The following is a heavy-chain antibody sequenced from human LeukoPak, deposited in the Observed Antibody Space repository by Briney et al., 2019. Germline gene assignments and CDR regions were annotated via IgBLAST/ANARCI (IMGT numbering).Heavy chain of an antibody. D-gene: IGHD3-22*01. J-gene: IGHJ4*02. CDR2: INPSGGST. CDR3: ARVGAYYYGNSGYYDY. CDR1: GYTFTSYY. Sequence: GASVRVSCKASGYTFTSYYVHWVRQAPGQGLEWMGIINPSGGSTTYAQKFQGRVTMTGDTSTSTVYMELSSLRSEDTAIYYCARVGAYYYGNSGYYDYWGQGTLVTVSS. V-gene: IGHV1-46*01.